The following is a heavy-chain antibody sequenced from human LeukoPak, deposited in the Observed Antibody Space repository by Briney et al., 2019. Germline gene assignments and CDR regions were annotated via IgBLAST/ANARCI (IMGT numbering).Heavy chain of an antibody. CDR1: GFTFNDYY. Sequence: GGSLRPSCADSGFTFNDYYMRWIRQAPGKGLEWLSYINIGGTNTHYAGSVKGRFIISRVNAKKSLDLEMNNRRAEDTAVYYCATDGDGFDTWGQGVLVTVSS. CDR3: ATDGDGFDT. CDR2: INIGGTNT. V-gene: IGHV3-11*01. J-gene: IGHJ5*02.